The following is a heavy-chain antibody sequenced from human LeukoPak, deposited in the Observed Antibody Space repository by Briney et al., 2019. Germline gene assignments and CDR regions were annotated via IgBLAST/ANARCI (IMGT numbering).Heavy chain of an antibody. CDR1: GFTFDDYA. CDR3: AKILNPHAFDI. D-gene: IGHD1-14*01. Sequence: GGSLRLSCAASGFTFDDYAMHWVRQAPGKGPEWVSYVTANGGGTYYADSVKGRFVISRDNSKNSLYLQMNILRPEDTASYYCAKILNPHAFDIWGQGTMVTVSS. J-gene: IGHJ3*02. CDR2: VTANGGGT. V-gene: IGHV3-43*02.